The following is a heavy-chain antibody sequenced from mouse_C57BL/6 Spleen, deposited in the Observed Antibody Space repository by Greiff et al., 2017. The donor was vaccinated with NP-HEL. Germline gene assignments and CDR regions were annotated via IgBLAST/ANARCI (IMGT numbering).Heavy chain of an antibody. CDR2: IYPGSGNT. V-gene: IGHV1-76*01. CDR3: ATGYFFDD. Sequence: QVQLQQSGAELVRPGASVKLSCKASGYTFTDYYINWVKQRPGQGLEWIARIYPGSGNTYYNEKFKGKATLTAEKSSSTAYMQLSSLTSEDSAVYFCATGYFFDDWGQGTTLTVSS. J-gene: IGHJ2*01. CDR1: GYTFTDYY.